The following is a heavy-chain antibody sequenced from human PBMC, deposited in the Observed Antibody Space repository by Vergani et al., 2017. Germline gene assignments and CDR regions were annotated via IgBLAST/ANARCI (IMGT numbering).Heavy chain of an antibody. V-gene: IGHV3-23*01. CDR1: GFPFSRYA. Sequence: EVQLLESGGGLVQPGGSLRLSCAASGFPFSRYAMSWVRQAPGEGLEGVSAISGSGGSTYYEDSVKGRFTISRDNSKNTLYLQMNSLRAEDTAVYYCAKDQNLIAAAGTIDYWGQGTLVTVSS. CDR2: ISGSGGST. D-gene: IGHD6-13*01. J-gene: IGHJ4*02. CDR3: AKDQNLIAAAGTIDY.